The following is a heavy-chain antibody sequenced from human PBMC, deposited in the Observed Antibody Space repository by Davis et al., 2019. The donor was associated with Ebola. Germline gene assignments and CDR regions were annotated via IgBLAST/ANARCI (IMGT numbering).Heavy chain of an antibody. J-gene: IGHJ6*02. D-gene: IGHD6-13*01. CDR3: ARSPQLARRFYYYYGMDV. CDR2: MNHSGST. Sequence: MPSETLSLTCAVYGGSFSGYYWRWIRQPPGKGLEWIGEMNHSGSTNYNPSLKSRVTISVDTSKNQFSLKLSSVTAADTAVYYCARSPQLARRFYYYYGMDVWGQGTTVTVSS. V-gene: IGHV4-34*01. CDR1: GGSFSGYY.